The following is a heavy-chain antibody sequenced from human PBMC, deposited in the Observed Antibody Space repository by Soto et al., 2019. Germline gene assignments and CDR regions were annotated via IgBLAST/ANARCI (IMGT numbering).Heavy chain of an antibody. CDR3: AKVLIENNGVGEVFDM. J-gene: IGHJ3*02. D-gene: IGHD2-8*01. CDR1: GFSFSAYA. CDR2: LFGSGGGK. V-gene: IGHV3-23*01. Sequence: GGSLRLSCVGSGFSFSAYAMNWVRQAPGKGLQWVSGLFGSGGGKNYADSVRGRFTVSRDNSNNTLYLQMNSLRDEDTAVYYCAKVLIENNGVGEVFDMGGRGTQVTVSS.